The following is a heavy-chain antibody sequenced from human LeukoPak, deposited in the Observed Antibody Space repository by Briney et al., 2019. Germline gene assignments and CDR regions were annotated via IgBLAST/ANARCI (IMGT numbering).Heavy chain of an antibody. V-gene: IGHV3-48*03. CDR2: ISSSGSII. D-gene: IGHD3-9*01. CDR3: AREVPFDWLLPSYFDY. CDR1: GFNFNIYE. J-gene: IGHJ4*02. Sequence: PGGSLRLSCAASGFNFNIYEMNWVRQAPGKGLEWISYISSSGSIILYADSVKGRFTISRDNAKSSLYLQMNSLRAEDTAVYYCAREVPFDWLLPSYFDYWGQGTLVTVSS.